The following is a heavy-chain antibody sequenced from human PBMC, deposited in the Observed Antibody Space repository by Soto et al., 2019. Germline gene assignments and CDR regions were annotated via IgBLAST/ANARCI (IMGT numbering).Heavy chain of an antibody. CDR3: ARFLEWFPFDY. CDR2: IYYSGST. V-gene: IGHV4-39*07. J-gene: IGHJ4*02. Sequence: SETLSLTCTVSGGSISSSSYYWGWIRQPPGKGLEWIGSIYYSGSTYYNPSLKSRVTISVDTSKNQFSLKLSSVTAADTAVYYCARFLEWFPFDYWGQGTLVTVSS. D-gene: IGHD3-3*01. CDR1: GGSISSSSYY.